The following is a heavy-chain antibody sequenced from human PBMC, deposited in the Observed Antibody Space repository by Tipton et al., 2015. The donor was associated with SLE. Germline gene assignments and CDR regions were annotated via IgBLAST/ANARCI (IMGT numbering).Heavy chain of an antibody. CDR3: TRDPGAAANTGLIDY. Sequence: PLRLSCATSGFSFRHYAMSWVRQAPGKGLEWVGFVRSDGTTEYAPSVKGRFTISRDDSQTTAYLQMNSLKNEDTAMYYCTRDPGAAANTGLIDYWGQGTLVTVSS. V-gene: IGHV3-49*04. CDR1: GFSFRHYA. J-gene: IGHJ4*02. D-gene: IGHD6-13*01. CDR2: VRSDGTT.